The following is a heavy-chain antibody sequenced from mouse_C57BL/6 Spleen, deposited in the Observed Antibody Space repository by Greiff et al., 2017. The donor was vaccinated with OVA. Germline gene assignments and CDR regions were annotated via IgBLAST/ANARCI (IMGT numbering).Heavy chain of an antibody. V-gene: IGHV3-6*01. CDR3: ARAIITTVVVDY. J-gene: IGHJ2*01. CDR1: GYSITSGYY. CDR2: ISYDGSN. D-gene: IGHD1-1*01. Sequence: VQLQQSGPGLVKPSQSLSLTCSVTGYSITSGYYWNWIRQFPGNKLEWMGYISYDGSNNYNPSLKNRISITRDTSKNQFFLKLNSVTTEDTATYYCARAIITTVVVDYWGQGTTLTVSS.